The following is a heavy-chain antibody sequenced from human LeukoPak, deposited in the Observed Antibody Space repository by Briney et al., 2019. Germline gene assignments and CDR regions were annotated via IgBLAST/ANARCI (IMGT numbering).Heavy chain of an antibody. Sequence: GGSLRLSCAASGFTFSNYWMSWVRQAPGKGLEWVAHINQDGSEKYYVDSVKGRFTISRDNAKNSLYLQMNSLRAEDTAVYYCAGDYEGNLAFDIWGQGTMVTVSS. CDR3: AGDYEGNLAFDI. D-gene: IGHD4-23*01. V-gene: IGHV3-7*04. CDR1: GFTFSNYW. CDR2: INQDGSEK. J-gene: IGHJ3*02.